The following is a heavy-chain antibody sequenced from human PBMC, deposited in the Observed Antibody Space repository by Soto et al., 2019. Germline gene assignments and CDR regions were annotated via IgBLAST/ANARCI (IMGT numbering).Heavy chain of an antibody. V-gene: IGHV3-23*01. D-gene: IGHD1-26*01. CDR2: ISGSGGST. CDR3: VKDDPASGWLSDY. J-gene: IGHJ4*02. Sequence: EVQLLESGGGLVQPGGSLRLSCAASGFTFSSYAMSWVRQAPGQGLEWVSAISGSGGSTYYADSVKGRFTISRDNSKNTLYLQVTNLRPEDAAVYFGVKDDPASGWLSDYWGQGTLVTVSS. CDR1: GFTFSSYA.